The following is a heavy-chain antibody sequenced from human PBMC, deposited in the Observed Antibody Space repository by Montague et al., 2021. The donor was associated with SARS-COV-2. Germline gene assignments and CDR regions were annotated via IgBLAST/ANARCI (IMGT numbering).Heavy chain of an antibody. V-gene: IGHV4-4*02. CDR1: GGSISSPNW. CDR2: IYHSGTT. Sequence: SETLSLTCAVSGGSISSPNWWSWVRQSPVKGLEWIGEIYHSGTTNSNPSLKSRVTISIDNSKNQFSLKLTSVTAADTAVYYCARAFIAAAGTTSFDYWGQGTLVTVSS. D-gene: IGHD6-13*01. J-gene: IGHJ4*02. CDR3: ARAFIAAAGTTSFDY.